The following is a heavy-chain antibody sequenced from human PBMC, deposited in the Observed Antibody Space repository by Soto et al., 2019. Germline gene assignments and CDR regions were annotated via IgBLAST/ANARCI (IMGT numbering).Heavy chain of an antibody. D-gene: IGHD6-6*01. Sequence: VASVKVSCKASGFSFTGYYIHWLRQAPGQGLAWMGWINAHSGGTEYAQKFQGRGTLTRDTSIATAYLTLTSLTSDDTALYYCAKDLTRQLAYWLDPWGQGTQVTVSS. CDR1: GFSFTGYY. CDR2: INAHSGGT. V-gene: IGHV1-2*02. J-gene: IGHJ5*02. CDR3: AKDLTRQLAYWLDP.